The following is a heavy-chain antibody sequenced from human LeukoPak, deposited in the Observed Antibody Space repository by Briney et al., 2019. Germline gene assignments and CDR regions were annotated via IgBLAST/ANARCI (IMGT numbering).Heavy chain of an antibody. CDR2: ISYDGSNK. CDR3: AKDPLNGEGYYGMDV. Sequence: GGSLRLSCAASGFTFRSYAMHWVRQAPGKGLEWVAVISYDGSNKYYADSVKGRFTISRDNSKNTLYLQMNSLRAEDTAVYYCAKDPLNGEGYYGMDVWGQGTTVTVSS. J-gene: IGHJ6*02. CDR1: GFTFRSYA. D-gene: IGHD3-10*01. V-gene: IGHV3-30*04.